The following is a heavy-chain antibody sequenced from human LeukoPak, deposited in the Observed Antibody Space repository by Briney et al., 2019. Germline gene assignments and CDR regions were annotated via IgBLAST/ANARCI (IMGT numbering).Heavy chain of an antibody. V-gene: IGHV4-59*05. CDR1: GGFISSYY. J-gene: IGHJ4*02. D-gene: IGHD3-22*01. CDR2: IYYSGST. CDR3: ARHEGFTMIVVAIFDY. Sequence: SETQSLTCTVSGGFISSYYWSWLRQPPGKGLEWIGSIYYSGSTYYNPSLKSRVTISVDTSKNQFSLKLSSVTAADTAVYYCARHEGFTMIVVAIFDYWGQGTLVTVSS.